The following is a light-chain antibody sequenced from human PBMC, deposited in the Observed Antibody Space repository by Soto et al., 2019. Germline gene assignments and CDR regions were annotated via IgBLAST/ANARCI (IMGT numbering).Light chain of an antibody. CDR2: EGS. CDR3: CSYASSSTLVV. J-gene: IGLJ2*01. V-gene: IGLV2-23*01. CDR1: SSDVGSYNL. Sequence: QSALTQPASVSGSPGQSITISCTGTSSDVGSYNLVSWYQQYPGKAPKLMIYEGSKRPSGVSDRFSGSKSGNTASLTISGLQAEDEADYYCCSYASSSTLVVFGGGTQLTVL.